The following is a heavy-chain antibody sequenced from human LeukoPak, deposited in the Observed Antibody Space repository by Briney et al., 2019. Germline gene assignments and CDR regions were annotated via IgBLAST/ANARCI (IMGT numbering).Heavy chain of an antibody. CDR1: GFTFSSYA. D-gene: IGHD5-18*01. CDR3: AKRGSYGSLGWFDP. V-gene: IGHV3-23*01. CDR2: ISGSGGST. J-gene: IGHJ5*02. Sequence: PGGSLRLSCAASGFTFSSYAMSWVRQAPGKGLEWVSAISGSGGSTYYADSVKGRFTISRDNSKNTLYLQMNSLRVEDTAVYYYAKRGSYGSLGWFDPWGQGTLVTVSS.